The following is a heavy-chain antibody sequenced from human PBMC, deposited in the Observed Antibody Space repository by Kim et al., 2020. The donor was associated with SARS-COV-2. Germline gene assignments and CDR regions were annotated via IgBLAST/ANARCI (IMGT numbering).Heavy chain of an antibody. J-gene: IGHJ5*02. D-gene: IGHD3-3*01. CDR3: AKALVRFSRSEAGLDP. Sequence: SVKGRFTISRDNSKNTLYLQMNSLRAEDTAVYYCAKALVRFSRSEAGLDPWGQGTLVTVSS. V-gene: IGHV3-30*02.